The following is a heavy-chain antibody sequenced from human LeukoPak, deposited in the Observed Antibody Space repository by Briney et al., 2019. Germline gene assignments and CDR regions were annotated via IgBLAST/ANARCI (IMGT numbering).Heavy chain of an antibody. D-gene: IGHD3-10*01. CDR3: ARARYGSGSPSWFDP. V-gene: IGHV3-30-3*01. CDR2: TSFDGNYK. CDR1: GFTFSSYA. Sequence: PGGSLRLSCAASGFTFSSYAMHWVRQAPGKGLEWVALTSFDGNYKYFADSVKGRFTISRDNSKNTLYLQMNSLRAEDTGVYYCARARYGSGSPSWFDPWGQGTLVTVSS. J-gene: IGHJ5*02.